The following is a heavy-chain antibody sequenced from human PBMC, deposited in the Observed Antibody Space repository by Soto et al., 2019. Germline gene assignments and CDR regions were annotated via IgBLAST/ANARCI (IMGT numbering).Heavy chain of an antibody. D-gene: IGHD1-1*01. Sequence: QVQLQESGPGLVKPSETLSLTCTVSGGSISSYYWSWIRQPPGKGLGWIGYIYYSGSTNYNPSLKSPVTSSVDTSKNQFSLKLSSVTAADTAVYYCARYNWRAMGAFDIWGPGTMVTVSS. CDR2: IYYSGST. J-gene: IGHJ3*02. CDR3: ARYNWRAMGAFDI. CDR1: GGSISSYY. V-gene: IGHV4-59*01.